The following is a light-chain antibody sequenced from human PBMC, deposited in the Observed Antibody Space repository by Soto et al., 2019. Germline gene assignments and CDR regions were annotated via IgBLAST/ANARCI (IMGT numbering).Light chain of an antibody. V-gene: IGKV1-5*01. CDR2: DAF. J-gene: IGKJ1*01. Sequence: DIQMTQSPSTLSASVGDRVTITCRASQSVGNWLAWYQQKPGKAPKLLIYDAFSLESGVPSRFSGSGSGTEFTLTISSLQPGDFATYYCKQYNSYKTFGQGTKVEV. CDR1: QSVGNW. CDR3: KQYNSYKT.